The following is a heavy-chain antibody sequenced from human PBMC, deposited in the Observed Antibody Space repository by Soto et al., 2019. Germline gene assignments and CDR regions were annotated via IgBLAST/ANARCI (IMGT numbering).Heavy chain of an antibody. J-gene: IGHJ4*02. Sequence: EVQLVESGGGLIQPGGSLRLSCAASGFTVSSNYMSWVRQAPGKGLEWVSVIYSGGSTYYADSVKGRFTISRDNSKNSLYLQMNSLRTEDTALYYCAKDQVTFGGVIVPLDYWGQGTLGTVSS. D-gene: IGHD3-16*02. CDR3: AKDQVTFGGVIVPLDY. CDR1: GFTVSSNY. V-gene: IGHV3-53*01. CDR2: IYSGGST.